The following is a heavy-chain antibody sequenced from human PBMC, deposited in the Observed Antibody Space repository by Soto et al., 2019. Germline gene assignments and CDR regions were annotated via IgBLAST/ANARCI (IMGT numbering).Heavy chain of an antibody. V-gene: IGHV3-30*03. CDR2: ISNDGSNK. D-gene: IGHD3-10*01. CDR1: GFSFSNYG. J-gene: IGHJ6*02. Sequence: PGGSLRLSCAASGFSFSNYGMHWVRQAPGKGLEWVAFISNDGSNKYYADSVKGRSTISRDDSKSIAYLQMNSLKTEDTAVYYYTRDCRKIYYGSGSYSGYYYGMDVWGQGTTVTVSS. CDR3: TRDCRKIYYGSGSYSGYYYGMDV.